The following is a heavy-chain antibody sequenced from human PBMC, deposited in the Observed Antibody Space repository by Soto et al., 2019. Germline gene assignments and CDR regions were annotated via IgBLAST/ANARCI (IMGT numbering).Heavy chain of an antibody. V-gene: IGHV3-23*01. Sequence: GGSLRLSCAASGFTFSSYAMSWVRQAPGKGLEWVSAISGSGGSTYYADSVKGRFTISRDNSKNTLYLQMNSLRAEDTAVYYCAKDHLTSSSWYFSGRTLRCDYWGQGTLVTVSS. J-gene: IGHJ4*02. CDR2: ISGSGGST. CDR1: GFTFSSYA. CDR3: AKDHLTSSSWYFSGRTLRCDY. D-gene: IGHD6-13*01.